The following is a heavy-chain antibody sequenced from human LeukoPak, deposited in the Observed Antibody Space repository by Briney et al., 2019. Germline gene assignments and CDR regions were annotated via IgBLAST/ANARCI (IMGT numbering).Heavy chain of an antibody. J-gene: IGHJ1*01. CDR1: GYSFTDYY. V-gene: IGHV1-2*02. CDR3: ARGYYDSSDFEYFQH. Sequence: GASVKVSCKASGYSFTDYYMHWVRQAPGQGLEWMGWINPNSGDTNFAQKFQGRVTMTRDTSISTVYMELSRLTSDDTAVFYCARGYYDSSDFEYFQHWGQGTLVTVSS. D-gene: IGHD3-22*01. CDR2: INPNSGDT.